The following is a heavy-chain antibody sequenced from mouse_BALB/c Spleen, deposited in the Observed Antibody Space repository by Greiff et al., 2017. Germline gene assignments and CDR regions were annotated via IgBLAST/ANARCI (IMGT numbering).Heavy chain of an antibody. CDR2: ISSGGSYT. Sequence: EVQLVESGGGLVKPGGSLKLSCAASGFTFSSYAMSWVRQTPEKRLEWVATISSGGSYTYYPDSVKGRFTISRDNAKNTLYLQMSSLRSEDTAMYYCAGMRDDGPFAYWGQGTLVTVSA. CDR3: AGMRDDGPFAY. CDR1: GFTFSSYA. J-gene: IGHJ3*01. V-gene: IGHV5-9-3*01. D-gene: IGHD1-1*01.